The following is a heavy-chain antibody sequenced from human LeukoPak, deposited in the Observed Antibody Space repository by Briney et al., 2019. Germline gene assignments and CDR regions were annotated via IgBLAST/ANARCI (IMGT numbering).Heavy chain of an antibody. CDR3: AKTLYDSSGYRDYYGMDV. V-gene: IGHV3-23*01. Sequence: GGSLRLSCAASGFTFSSSAMSWVRQAPGKGLEWVSAISNNGGYTYYADSVQGRFTISRDNSKSTLCLQMNSLRAEDTAVYYCAKTLYDSSGYRDYYGMDVWGQGTTVTVSS. D-gene: IGHD3-22*01. CDR2: ISNNGGYT. CDR1: GFTFSSSA. J-gene: IGHJ6*02.